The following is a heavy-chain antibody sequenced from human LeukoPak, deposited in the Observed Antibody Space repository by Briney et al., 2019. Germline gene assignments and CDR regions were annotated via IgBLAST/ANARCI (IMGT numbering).Heavy chain of an antibody. J-gene: IGHJ5*02. CDR1: GFTFSTYS. V-gene: IGHV3-48*04. D-gene: IGHD4-23*01. CDR2: ISSSGSTI. Sequence: PGGSLRLSCAASGFTFSTYSMNWVRQAPGKGLEWVSYISSSGSTIYYADSVKGRFTISRDNAKNSLYLQMNSLRAEDTAVYYCARDYEGDYGGNSSPSVDPWGQGTLVTVSS. CDR3: ARDYEGDYGGNSSPSVDP.